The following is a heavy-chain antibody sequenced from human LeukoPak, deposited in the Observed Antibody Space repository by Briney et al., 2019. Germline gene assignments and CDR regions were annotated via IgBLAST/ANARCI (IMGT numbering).Heavy chain of an antibody. CDR1: GYTFTSYD. Sequence: ASVKVSCKASGYTFTSYDINWVRQATGQGLEWMGWMNPNSGNTGYAQKFQGRVTITRNTSISTAYMELSSLRSEDTALYYCARGVYYDFWSGYLSFRYYYYMDVWGKGTTVTVSS. V-gene: IGHV1-8*03. CDR3: ARGVYYDFWSGYLSFRYYYYMDV. CDR2: MNPNSGNT. J-gene: IGHJ6*03. D-gene: IGHD3-3*01.